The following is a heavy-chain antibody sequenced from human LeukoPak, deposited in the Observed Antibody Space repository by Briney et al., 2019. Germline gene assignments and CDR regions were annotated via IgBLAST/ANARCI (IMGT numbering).Heavy chain of an antibody. J-gene: IGHJ4*02. Sequence: GGSLRLSCAASGFTFSSYAMSWVRQAPGKGLEWVSAISGSGGSTYYADSVKGRFTISRDNAKNSLYLQMNSLRAEDTAVYYCARGDVITFGGALDYWGQGTLVTVSS. CDR3: ARGDVITFGGALDY. D-gene: IGHD3-16*01. CDR2: ISGSGGST. CDR1: GFTFSSYA. V-gene: IGHV3-23*01.